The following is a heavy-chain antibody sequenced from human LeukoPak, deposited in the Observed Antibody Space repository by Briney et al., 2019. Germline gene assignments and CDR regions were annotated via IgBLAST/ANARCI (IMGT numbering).Heavy chain of an antibody. V-gene: IGHV1-2*02. CDR3: ARDLGFSSGRLI. CDR1: GYTFTGYY. CDR2: INPNSGGT. J-gene: IGHJ4*02. Sequence: ASVKVSCKASGYTFTGYYMHWVRQAPGQGLEWMGWINPNSGGTNYAQKFQGRVTMTRDTSISTAYMELSRLRSDDTAVYYCARDLGFSSGRLIWGQGTLVTVSS. D-gene: IGHD6-19*01.